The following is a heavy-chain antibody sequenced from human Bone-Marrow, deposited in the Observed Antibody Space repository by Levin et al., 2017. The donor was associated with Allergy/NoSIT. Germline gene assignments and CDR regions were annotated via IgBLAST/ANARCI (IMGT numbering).Heavy chain of an antibody. Sequence: GGSLRLSCAASGITFNTYAMSWVRQAPGKGLQWVSSIDASGDNTYSAVSVKGRFTISRDSSKSTLYRQMNSLRAEDTAVYYCAAGYSLGYSALASWGQGTLVTVSS. D-gene: IGHD6-19*01. V-gene: IGHV3-23*01. CDR3: AAGYSLGYSALAS. CDR2: IDASGDNT. J-gene: IGHJ1*01. CDR1: GITFNTYA.